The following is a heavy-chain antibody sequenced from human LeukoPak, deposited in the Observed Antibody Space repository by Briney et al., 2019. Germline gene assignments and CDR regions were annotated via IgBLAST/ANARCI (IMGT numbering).Heavy chain of an antibody. CDR3: AKDRGGYTVTTRPYYYYHGMDV. Sequence: PGGSLRLSCAASGFTFDDYAMHWVRQAPGKGLEWVSGISWNSGSIGYADSVKGRFTISRDNAKNSLYLQMNSLRAEDTALYYCAKDRGGYTVTTRPYYYYHGMDVWGQGTTVTVSS. J-gene: IGHJ6*02. CDR2: ISWNSGSI. V-gene: IGHV3-9*01. CDR1: GFTFDDYA. D-gene: IGHD4-17*01.